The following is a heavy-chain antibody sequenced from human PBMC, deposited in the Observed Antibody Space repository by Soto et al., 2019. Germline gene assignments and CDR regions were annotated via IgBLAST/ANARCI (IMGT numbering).Heavy chain of an antibody. CDR2: ISDDGTNK. Sequence: GGSLRLSCAVYGFTLSNYGMHWVRQAPGKGLEWVALISDDGTNKYFVDSVKGRFTISRDNSRNMVYLQMNRLRAEDTAVYYCAKDYRGSSKVFDFCGQGTLVTVS. J-gene: IGHJ3*01. D-gene: IGHD2-2*01. CDR3: AKDYRGSSKVFDF. CDR1: GFTLSNYG. V-gene: IGHV3-30*18.